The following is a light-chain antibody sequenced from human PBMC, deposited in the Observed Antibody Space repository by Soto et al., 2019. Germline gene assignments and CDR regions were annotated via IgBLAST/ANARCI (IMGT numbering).Light chain of an antibody. J-gene: IGKJ2*01. Sequence: EVLLTQSPATLSLSPGERATLSCRASQSVSNFLAWYQQKPGQAPRLLIYAASNRATGIPPRFSGSGYGTDVTLTISSLEPEDFNVSYCQPRGSWRTWTVDKGNKVQIK. CDR3: QPRGSWRTWT. V-gene: IGKV3-11*01. CDR1: QSVSNF. CDR2: AAS.